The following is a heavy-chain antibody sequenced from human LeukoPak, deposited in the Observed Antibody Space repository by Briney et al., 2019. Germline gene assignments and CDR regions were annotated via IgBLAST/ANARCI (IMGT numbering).Heavy chain of an antibody. J-gene: IGHJ4*02. V-gene: IGHV4-59*11. CDR3: VRVVTGSVDY. D-gene: IGHD3-10*01. CDR1: GGSISGHY. CDR2: INYTGDT. Sequence: PWETLSLTCTVSGGSISGHYWGWIRQPPGKGLGWIGYINYTGDTNYMPSFESRVTISVDTYKNQFSLKLGSVTAADTAIYYCVRVVTGSVDYWGQGTLVTVSS.